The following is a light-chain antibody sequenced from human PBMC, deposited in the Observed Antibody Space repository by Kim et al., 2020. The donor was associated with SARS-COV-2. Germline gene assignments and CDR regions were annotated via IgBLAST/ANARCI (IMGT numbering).Light chain of an antibody. CDR1: TGPVTNGHY. CDR2: DTS. Sequence: QAVVTQEPSLTVSPGGTVTLTCGSSTGPVTNGHYPYWFQQKPGQAPRTLIYDTSNKHSWTPARFSGSLLGGKAALTLSGAQPEDEADYYCLLSYTGVRQVFGGGTKVTVL. V-gene: IGLV7-46*01. CDR3: LLSYTGVRQV. J-gene: IGLJ2*01.